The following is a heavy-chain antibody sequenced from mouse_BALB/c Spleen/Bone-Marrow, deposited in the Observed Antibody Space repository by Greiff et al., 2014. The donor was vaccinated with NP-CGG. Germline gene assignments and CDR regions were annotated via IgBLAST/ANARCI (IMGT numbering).Heavy chain of an antibody. D-gene: IGHD2-1*01. J-gene: IGHJ4*01. CDR1: GYTFTSYW. V-gene: IGHV1-7*01. CDR3: ASYGNYKGDY. CDR2: INPSTGYT. Sequence: QVQLKQSGAELAKPGASVKMSCKASGYTFTSYWMHWVKQRPGQGLEWIGYINPSTGYTEYNQKFKDKATLTADKSSSTAYMQLSSLTSEDSAVYYCASYGNYKGDYWGQGTSVTVSS.